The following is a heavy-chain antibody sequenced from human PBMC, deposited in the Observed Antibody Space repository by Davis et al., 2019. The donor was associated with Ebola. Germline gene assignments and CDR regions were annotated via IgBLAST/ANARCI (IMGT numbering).Heavy chain of an antibody. CDR3: ARDGVDTAMVDWFDP. CDR1: GFTFSSYS. D-gene: IGHD5-18*01. J-gene: IGHJ5*02. V-gene: IGHV3-21*01. Sequence: PGGSLRLSCAASGFTFSSYSMNWVRQAPGKGLEWVSSISSSSSYIYYADSVKGRFTISRDNAKNSLYLQMNSLRDEDTAVYYCARDGVDTAMVDWFDPWGQGTLVTVSS. CDR2: ISSSSSYI.